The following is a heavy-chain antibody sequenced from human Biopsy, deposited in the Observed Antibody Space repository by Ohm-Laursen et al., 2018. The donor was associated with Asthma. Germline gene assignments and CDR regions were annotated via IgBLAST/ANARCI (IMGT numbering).Heavy chain of an antibody. V-gene: IGHV4-34*09. CDR3: ARDTYGGNAAYYYGMDV. J-gene: IGHJ6*02. CDR1: GGSFSNYY. D-gene: IGHD4-23*01. CDR2: INHRGST. Sequence: SDTLSLTCTVYGGSFSNYYWTWIRQPPGKGLEWIGEINHRGSTNYNPSLKSRVTISVDTSKNQFSLKLSSVTAADTAVYYCARDTYGGNAAYYYGMDVWGQGTTVTVSS.